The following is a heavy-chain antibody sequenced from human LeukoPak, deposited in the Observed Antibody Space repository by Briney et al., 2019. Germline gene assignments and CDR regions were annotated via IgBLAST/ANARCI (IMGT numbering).Heavy chain of an antibody. CDR1: GFTFSSYE. V-gene: IGHV3-48*03. J-gene: IGHJ4*02. Sequence: PGGSLRLSCAASGFTFSSYEMNWVRQAPGKGLEWVSYISSSGSTIYYADSVKGRFTISRDNAKNSLYLQMNSLRAEDTAVYYCARDPNYYGSGSSTLFDYWGQGTLVTVSS. CDR2: ISSSGSTI. D-gene: IGHD3-10*01. CDR3: ARDPNYYGSGSSTLFDY.